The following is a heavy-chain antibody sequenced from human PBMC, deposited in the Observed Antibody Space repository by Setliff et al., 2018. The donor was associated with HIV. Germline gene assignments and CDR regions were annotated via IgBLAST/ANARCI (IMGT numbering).Heavy chain of an antibody. V-gene: IGHV3-21*01. J-gene: IGHJ6*03. CDR3: AREIRAGDYPPYNYYFYMDV. CDR2: ISGSSTYW. CDR1: GFTFSGYN. Sequence: GGSLRLSCAASGFTFSGYNLNWVRQAPGKGLEWVSSISGSSTYWKYADSVKGRFTISRDNAKNSLFLQMNSLRAEDTALYYCAREIRAGDYPPYNYYFYMDVWGKGTTVTVSS. D-gene: IGHD4-17*01.